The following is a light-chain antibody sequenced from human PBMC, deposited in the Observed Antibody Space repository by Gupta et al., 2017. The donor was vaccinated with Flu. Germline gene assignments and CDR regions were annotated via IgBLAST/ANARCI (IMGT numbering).Light chain of an antibody. CDR1: QSISSY. CDR3: QQRDSTPWT. J-gene: IGKJ1*01. Sequence: TITCRASQSISSYLNWYQQKPGKAPKLLIYAASSLQSGVPSRFSGSGSGTDFTLTISRLQPEDFATYYCQQRDSTPWTFGQGTKVEIK. V-gene: IGKV1-39*01. CDR2: AAS.